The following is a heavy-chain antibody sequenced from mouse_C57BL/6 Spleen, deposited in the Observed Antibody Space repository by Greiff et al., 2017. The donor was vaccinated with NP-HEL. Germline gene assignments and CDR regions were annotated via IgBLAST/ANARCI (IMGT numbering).Heavy chain of an antibody. CDR1: GFTFSDYG. D-gene: IGHD2-10*01. J-gene: IGHJ1*03. V-gene: IGHV5-17*01. CDR2: ISSGSSTI. Sequence: VQLKESGGGLVKPGGSLKLSCAASGFTFSDYGMHWVRQAPEKGLEWVAYISSGSSTIYYADTVKGRFTISRDNAKNTLFLQMTSLRSEDTAMYYCASLLSWYFDVWGTGTTVTVSS. CDR3: ASLLSWYFDV.